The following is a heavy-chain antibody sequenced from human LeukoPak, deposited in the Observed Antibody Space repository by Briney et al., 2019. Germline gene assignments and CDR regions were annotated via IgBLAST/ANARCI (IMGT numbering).Heavy chain of an antibody. CDR1: GFTFSSYS. CDR2: ISSSSSYI. D-gene: IGHD6-19*01. Sequence: GSLRLSCAASGFTFSSYSMNWVRQAPGKGLEWVSSISSSSSYIYYADSVKGRFTTSRDNAKNSLYLQMNSLRAEDTAVYYCAREYSSGWFDYYGMDVWGQGTTVTVSS. V-gene: IGHV3-21*01. J-gene: IGHJ6*02. CDR3: AREYSSGWFDYYGMDV.